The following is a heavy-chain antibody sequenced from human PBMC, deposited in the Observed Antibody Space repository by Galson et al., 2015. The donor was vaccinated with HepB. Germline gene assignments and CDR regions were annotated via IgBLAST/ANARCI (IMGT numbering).Heavy chain of an antibody. V-gene: IGHV3-30*04. Sequence: SLRLSCAASGFTFSSYAMHWVRQAPGKGLEWVAVISYDGSNKYYTDSVKGRFTISRDNSKNTLYLQMNSLRAEDTAVYYCARGPPRPRVVVVAATPNFGRMYSDAFDIWGQGTMVSVSS. CDR2: ISYDGSNK. CDR1: GFTFSSYA. D-gene: IGHD2-15*01. J-gene: IGHJ3*02. CDR3: ARGPPRPRVVVVAATPNFGRMYSDAFDI.